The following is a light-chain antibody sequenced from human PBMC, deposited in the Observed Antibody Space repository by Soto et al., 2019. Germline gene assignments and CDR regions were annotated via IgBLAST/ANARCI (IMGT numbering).Light chain of an antibody. J-gene: IGKJ1*01. V-gene: IGKV3-20*01. CDR1: QIIGNNY. CDR2: GVF. CDR3: QQDGSSPT. Sequence: EIVLTQSPGTLSLSPGERATLSCRASQIIGNNYLAWYQQKPGQPPRLLIYGVFSRAAGIPDRISGSGSGTDFTLNLSRLGPEHFAVYYCQQDGSSPTFGQGTKVEIK.